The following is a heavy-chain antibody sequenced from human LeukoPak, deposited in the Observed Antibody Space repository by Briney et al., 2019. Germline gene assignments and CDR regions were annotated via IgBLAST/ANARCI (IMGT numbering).Heavy chain of an antibody. CDR3: AKDGGYSGYDHFDY. Sequence: GGSLRLSCAASGFTLDDYAMHWVRQAPGKGLEWVSGISWNSGSIGYADSVKGRFTISRDNAKNSLYLQMNSLRAEDMALYYCAKDGGYSGYDHFDYWGQGTLVTVSS. CDR1: GFTLDDYA. V-gene: IGHV3-9*03. J-gene: IGHJ4*02. D-gene: IGHD5-12*01. CDR2: ISWNSGSI.